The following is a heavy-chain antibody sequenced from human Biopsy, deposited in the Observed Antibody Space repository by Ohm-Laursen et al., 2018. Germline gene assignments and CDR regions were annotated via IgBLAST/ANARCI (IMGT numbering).Heavy chain of an antibody. CDR2: ISSGGTTI. Sequence: SLRLSCAASGFPFSDYYMRWIRQAPGQGLEWVSYISSGGTTIYYADSVKGRFTISRDNAKNSLYLQMNSLRAEDTAVYYCTRLAYYYYYGMDVWGQGTTVTVSS. J-gene: IGHJ6*02. CDR1: GFPFSDYY. CDR3: TRLAYYYYYGMDV. D-gene: IGHD2-21*01. V-gene: IGHV3-11*04.